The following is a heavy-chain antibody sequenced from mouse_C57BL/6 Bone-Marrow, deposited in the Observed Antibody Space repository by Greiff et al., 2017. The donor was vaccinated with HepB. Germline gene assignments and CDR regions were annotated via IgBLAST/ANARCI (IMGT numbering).Heavy chain of an antibody. V-gene: IGHV1-5*01. J-gene: IGHJ1*03. CDR3: TRADYSNYGGWYFDV. CDR2: IYPGNSDT. CDR1: GYTFSSYW. D-gene: IGHD2-5*01. Sequence: VQLQQSGTVLARPGASVKMSCKTSGYTFSSYWMHWVKQRPGQGLEWIGAIYPGNSDTSYNQKFTGKAKLTAVTSASTAYMELSSLTNEDSAVYYCTRADYSNYGGWYFDVWGTGTTVTVSS.